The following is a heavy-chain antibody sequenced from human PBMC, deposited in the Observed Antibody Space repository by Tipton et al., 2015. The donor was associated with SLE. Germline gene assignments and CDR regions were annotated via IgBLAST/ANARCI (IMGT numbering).Heavy chain of an antibody. D-gene: IGHD4-17*01. V-gene: IGHV3-30-3*01. J-gene: IGHJ4*02. CDR2: ISYDGSNK. Sequence: SLRLSCAASGFTFSSYAMHWVRQAPGKGLEWVAVISYDGSNKYYADSVKGRFTISRDNSKNTLYLQMNSLRAEDTAVYYCARDNPSEGGDYVGDWGQGTLVTVSS. CDR3: ARDNPSEGGDYVGD. CDR1: GFTFSSYA.